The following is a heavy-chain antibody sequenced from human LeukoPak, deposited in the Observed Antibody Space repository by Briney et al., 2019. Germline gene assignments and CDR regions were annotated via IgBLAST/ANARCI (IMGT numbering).Heavy chain of an antibody. Sequence: GASVKVSCKASGYTFTSYGISWVRQAPGQGLKWMGWISAYNGNTNYAQKLQGRVTMTTDTSTSTAYMELRSLRSDDTAVYYCARDASPWLVSFIWFDPWGQGTLVTVSS. J-gene: IGHJ5*02. D-gene: IGHD6-19*01. V-gene: IGHV1-18*04. CDR1: GYTFTSYG. CDR2: ISAYNGNT. CDR3: ARDASPWLVSFIWFDP.